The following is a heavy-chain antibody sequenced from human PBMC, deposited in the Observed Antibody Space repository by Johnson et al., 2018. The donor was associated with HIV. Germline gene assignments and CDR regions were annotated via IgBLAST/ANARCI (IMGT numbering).Heavy chain of an antibody. Sequence: VQVVESGGGLVQPGGSLRLSCVASGFTFRSYWMNWVRQAPGKGPQWLANIKYDGFDIDYDDSVKGRFTISRDNAKNALYLQMHSLRVEDTASYYCAGGWGGQQPIWGQWTMVTVSS. J-gene: IGHJ3*02. CDR1: GFTFRSYW. D-gene: IGHD3-16*01. CDR3: AGGWGGQQPI. CDR2: IKYDGFDI. V-gene: IGHV3-7*05.